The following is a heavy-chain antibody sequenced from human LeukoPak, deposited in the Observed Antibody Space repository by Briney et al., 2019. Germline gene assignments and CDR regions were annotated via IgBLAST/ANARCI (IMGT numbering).Heavy chain of an antibody. V-gene: IGHV3-66*02. CDR1: GFTVSSNY. Sequence: GGSLRLSCAASGFTVSSNYMSWVRQAPGKGLEWDSVIYSGGSTYYADSVKGRFTISRDNSKNTLYLQMNSLRAEDTAVYYCAGESRVGATLWDAFDIWGQGTMVTVSS. D-gene: IGHD1-26*01. J-gene: IGHJ3*02. CDR3: AGESRVGATLWDAFDI. CDR2: IYSGGST.